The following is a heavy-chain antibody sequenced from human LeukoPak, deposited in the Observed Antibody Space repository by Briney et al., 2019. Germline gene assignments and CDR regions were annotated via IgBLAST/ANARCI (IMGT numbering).Heavy chain of an antibody. CDR1: GFTFSSYG. Sequence: HPGRSLRLSCAASGFTFSSYGMHWVRQAPGKGLERVAVIWYDGSNKYYADSVKGRFTISRDNSKNTLYLQMNSLRAEDTAVYYCARAGGYSGYDPLVYWGQGTLVTVSS. J-gene: IGHJ4*02. V-gene: IGHV3-33*01. CDR2: IWYDGSNK. D-gene: IGHD5-12*01. CDR3: ARAGGYSGYDPLVY.